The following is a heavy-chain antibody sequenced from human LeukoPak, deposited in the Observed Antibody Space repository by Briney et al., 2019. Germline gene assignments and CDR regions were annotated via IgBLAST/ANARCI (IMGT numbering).Heavy chain of an antibody. V-gene: IGHV4-39*01. D-gene: IGHD4-17*01. J-gene: IGHJ5*02. CDR3: ARQTPTTDNWFDP. CDR1: GASISSSSYY. Sequence: SETLSLTCTVSGASISSSSYYWGWIRQPPGKGLEWIGSIYYSGSTYYNPSLKSRVTISVDTSKNQFSLKLSSVTAADTAVYYCARQTPTTDNWFDPWGQGTLVTVSS. CDR2: IYYSGST.